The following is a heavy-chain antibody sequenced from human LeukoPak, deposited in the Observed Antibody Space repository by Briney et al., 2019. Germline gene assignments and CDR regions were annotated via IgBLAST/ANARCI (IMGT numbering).Heavy chain of an antibody. CDR1: GYNFNNYA. CDR3: TIGLAGDWDAFDI. D-gene: IGHD6-19*01. J-gene: IGHJ3*02. V-gene: IGHV1-3*01. CDR2: INAGNSHT. Sequence: GAPVKVSCKASGYNFNNYAIHWVRQAPGQRFEWMGWINAGNSHTKYSQNFQGRITITRDSSASTVYMELSSLTSEDTAVYFCTIGLAGDWDAFDIWGLGTMVTVSS.